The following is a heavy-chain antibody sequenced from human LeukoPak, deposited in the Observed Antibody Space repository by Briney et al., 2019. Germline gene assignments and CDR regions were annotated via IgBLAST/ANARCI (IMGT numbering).Heavy chain of an antibody. J-gene: IGHJ4*02. Sequence: PSETLSLTCAVYGASFSDYYWSFIRQPPGKGLEWIGEIHHSGNTNYNPSLKSRVTISVDTSKNQFSLKLCSVTAADTAVYYCARVGVVTAFDYWGQGTLVTVSS. CDR3: ARVGVVTAFDY. D-gene: IGHD2-21*02. CDR1: GASFSDYY. V-gene: IGHV4-34*01. CDR2: IHHSGNT.